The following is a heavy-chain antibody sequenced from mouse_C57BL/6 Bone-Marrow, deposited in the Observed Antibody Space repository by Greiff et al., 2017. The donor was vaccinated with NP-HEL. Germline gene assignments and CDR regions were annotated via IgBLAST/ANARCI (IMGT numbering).Heavy chain of an antibody. CDR1: GYTFTDYE. J-gene: IGHJ3*01. CDR2: IDPETGGT. D-gene: IGHD2-4*01. CDR3: TRSPYDYDAWFAY. Sequence: VQLQQSGAELVRPGASVTLSCKASGYTFTDYEMHWVKPTPVHGLEWIGAIDPETGGTAYNQKFKGKAILTADKSSSTAYMELRSLTSEDSAVYYCTRSPYDYDAWFAYWGQGTLVTVSA. V-gene: IGHV1-15*01.